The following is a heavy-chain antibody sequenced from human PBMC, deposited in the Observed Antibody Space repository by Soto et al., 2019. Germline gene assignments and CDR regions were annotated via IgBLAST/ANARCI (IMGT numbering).Heavy chain of an antibody. V-gene: IGHV4-39*01. D-gene: IGHD3-10*01. CDR2: IYYSGST. CDR1: GGSISSSSYY. J-gene: IGHJ4*02. Sequence: QLQLQESGPGLVKPSETLSLTCTVSGGSISSSSYYWGWIRQPPGKGLEWIGSIYYSGSTYYNPSLKSRVTISVATSKPQLSLKLSSVPAADTAVYYWARHSFGDRSFGFDYWGQGTLVTVSS. CDR3: ARHSFGDRSFGFDY.